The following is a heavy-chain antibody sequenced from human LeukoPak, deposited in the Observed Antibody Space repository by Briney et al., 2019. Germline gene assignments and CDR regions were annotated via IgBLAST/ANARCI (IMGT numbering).Heavy chain of an antibody. CDR1: GFTFSSYS. Sequence: GSLRLSCAASGFTFSSYSMNWVRQAPGKGLEWVSSISSSSSYIYYADSVKGRFTISRDNAKNSLYLQMNSLRAEDTAVYYCARDYENIVVVPAAIAYWGQGTLVTVSS. D-gene: IGHD2-2*01. V-gene: IGHV3-21*01. J-gene: IGHJ4*02. CDR2: ISSSSSYI. CDR3: ARDYENIVVVPAAIAY.